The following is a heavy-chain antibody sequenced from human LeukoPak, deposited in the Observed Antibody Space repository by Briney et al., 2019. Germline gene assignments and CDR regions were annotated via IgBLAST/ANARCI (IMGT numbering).Heavy chain of an antibody. V-gene: IGHV3-7*05. D-gene: IGHD6-19*01. J-gene: IGHJ4*02. CDR2: IKQDGSER. CDR1: GFTFSSYS. CDR3: ARVKWLASDY. Sequence: TGGSLRLSCVASGFTFSSYSMHWVRQAPGKGLEWVANIKQDGSERYYVDSVKGRFTISRDNAKNSLYLQMNSLRAEDTAVYYCARVKWLASDYWGQGTLVTVSS.